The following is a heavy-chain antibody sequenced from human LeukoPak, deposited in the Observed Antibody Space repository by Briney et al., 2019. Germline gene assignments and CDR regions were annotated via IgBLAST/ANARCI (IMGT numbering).Heavy chain of an antibody. CDR3: VTSWVRQQRDF. V-gene: IGHV3-7*01. J-gene: IGHJ4*02. D-gene: IGHD3-10*01. Sequence: GGSLRLSCAASGFSFRDYWMSWVRQAPGKGLEWVADIEPDGSGKTYVDSVKGRFTISRDNAQQSLYLQVDTLTAEDTAVYYCVTSWVRQQRDFWGQGTLVTVSS. CDR1: GFSFRDYW. CDR2: IEPDGSGK.